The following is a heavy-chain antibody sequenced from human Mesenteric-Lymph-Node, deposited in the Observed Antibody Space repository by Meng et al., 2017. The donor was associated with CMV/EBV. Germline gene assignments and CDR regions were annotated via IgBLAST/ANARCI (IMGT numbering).Heavy chain of an antibody. CDR1: GGPFSGYY. CDR2: IHQVGDT. CDR3: ARWFSGYYFDF. Sequence: SETLSLTCAVYGGPFSGYYWSWIRQPPGKGLEWIGEIHQVGDTNYNPSLESRVTISVDTSKNQFSLNLSSVTAADTAVYFCARWFSGYYFDFWGQGTVVTVSS. V-gene: IGHV4-34*01. J-gene: IGHJ4*02. D-gene: IGHD3-10*01.